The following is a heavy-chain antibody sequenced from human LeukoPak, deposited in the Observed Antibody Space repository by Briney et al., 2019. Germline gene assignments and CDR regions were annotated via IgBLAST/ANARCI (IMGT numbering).Heavy chain of an antibody. Sequence: GSLRLSCAASGFTFSSYGMHWVRQAPGKGLEWVAVIWYDGSNKYYADSVKGRFTISRDNSKNTLYLQMNSLRAEDTAVYYCARGRRITMIVVVNDAFDIWGQGTMVTVSS. D-gene: IGHD3-22*01. CDR1: GFTFSSYG. CDR2: IWYDGSNK. CDR3: ARGRRITMIVVVNDAFDI. J-gene: IGHJ3*02. V-gene: IGHV3-33*01.